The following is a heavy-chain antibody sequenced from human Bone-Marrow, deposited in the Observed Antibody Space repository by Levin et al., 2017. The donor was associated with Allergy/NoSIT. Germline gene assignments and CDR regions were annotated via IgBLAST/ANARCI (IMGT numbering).Heavy chain of an antibody. CDR2: IGTNIDNI. D-gene: IGHD6-6*01. CDR3: VASMPDRFRFFQF. V-gene: IGHV3-11*01. J-gene: IGHJ1*01. Sequence: TTGGSLRLSCEGSGFSFSDYYMSWIRQTPGKGLECVAFIGTNIDNIHYADSVKGRFTISRDNAKTSLFLHMSSLRLEDTAMYYCVASMPDRFRFFQFWGQGALVTVSS. CDR1: GFSFSDYY.